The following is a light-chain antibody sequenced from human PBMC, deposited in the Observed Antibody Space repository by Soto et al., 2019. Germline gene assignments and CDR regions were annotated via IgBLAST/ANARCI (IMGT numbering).Light chain of an antibody. J-gene: IGKJ1*01. Sequence: EIVMTQSPATLSVSPGERAALSCRASQSVSSKLAWYRQRPGQAPRLVIYDTSTRATGVPARFSGSGSGTEFTLTISRLEPEDFAVYYCQQYGSSPLTFGHGTKVDI. V-gene: IGKV3-15*01. CDR3: QQYGSSPLT. CDR2: DTS. CDR1: QSVSSK.